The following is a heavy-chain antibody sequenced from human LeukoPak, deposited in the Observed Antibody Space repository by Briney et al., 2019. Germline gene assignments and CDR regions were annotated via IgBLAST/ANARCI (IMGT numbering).Heavy chain of an antibody. D-gene: IGHD3-22*01. CDR3: ARAYYDSSGYSYYYFDY. CDR2: IIPIFGTA. Sequence: SVKVSCKASGGTFSSYAISWVRQAPGQGLEWMGGIIPIFGTANYAQKFQGRVTITTDESTSTAYMELSSLRSEDTAVYYCARAYYDSSGYSYYYFDYWGQGSLVTVSS. J-gene: IGHJ4*02. CDR1: GGTFSSYA. V-gene: IGHV1-69*05.